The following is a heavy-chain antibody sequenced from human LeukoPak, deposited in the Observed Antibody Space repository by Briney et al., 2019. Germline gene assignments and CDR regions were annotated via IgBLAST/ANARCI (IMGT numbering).Heavy chain of an antibody. Sequence: SQTLSLTCTVSGGSISSGSYYWSWIRQPAGKGLEWIGRIYTSGSTNYNPSPKSRVTISVDTSKNQFSLKLSSVTAADTAVYYCARLRGKYCSSTSCRYTYYYYYMDVWGKGTTVTVSS. V-gene: IGHV4-61*02. CDR1: GGSISSGSYY. CDR3: ARLRGKYCSSTSCRYTYYYYYMDV. D-gene: IGHD2-2*01. J-gene: IGHJ6*03. CDR2: IYTSGST.